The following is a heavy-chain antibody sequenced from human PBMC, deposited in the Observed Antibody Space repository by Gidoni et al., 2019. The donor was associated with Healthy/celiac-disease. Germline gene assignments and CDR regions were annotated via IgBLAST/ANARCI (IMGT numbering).Heavy chain of an antibody. D-gene: IGHD6-19*01. V-gene: IGHV3-23*01. CDR2: ISGSGGST. Sequence: EVQLLESGGGLVQPGGSLRLSCAASGFTFSSYAMSWVRQAPGKGLEWVSAISGSGGSTYYADSVKGRFTISRDNSKNTLYLQMNSLRAEDTAVYYCAEPFGLAVGRGYWGQGTLVTVSS. CDR3: AEPFGLAVGRGY. J-gene: IGHJ4*02. CDR1: GFTFSSYA.